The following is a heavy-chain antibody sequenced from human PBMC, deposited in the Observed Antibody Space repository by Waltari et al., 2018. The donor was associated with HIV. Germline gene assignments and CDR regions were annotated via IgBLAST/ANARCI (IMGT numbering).Heavy chain of an antibody. D-gene: IGHD1-1*01. CDR3: AIQRNPLNNFYYGMDV. CDR2: ISGSGGKT. Sequence: EVQLLESEGGLVQPGGSLRLPCVASGFNFRLYGMSWVRQAPGKGLEWVSGISGSGGKTNYADSVKGRFTISRDNSKNTLYLQMNSLRAEDTAIFYCAIQRNPLNNFYYGMDVWGQGTTVTVSS. V-gene: IGHV3-23*01. J-gene: IGHJ6*02. CDR1: GFNFRLYG.